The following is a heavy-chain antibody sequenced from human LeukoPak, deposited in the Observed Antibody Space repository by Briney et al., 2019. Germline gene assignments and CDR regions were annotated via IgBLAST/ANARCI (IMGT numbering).Heavy chain of an antibody. CDR2: IRSKAYGGTT. J-gene: IGHJ4*02. V-gene: IGHV3-49*03. CDR3: TRAGRISGDYFDY. D-gene: IGHD6-25*01. CDR1: GFTFGDYA. Sequence: PGRSLRLSCTASGFTFGDYAMSWFRQAPGKGLEGVGFIRSKAYGGTTEYAASVKGRFTISRDDSKSIAYLQMNSLKTEDTAVYYCTRAGRISGDYFDYWGQGTLVTVSS.